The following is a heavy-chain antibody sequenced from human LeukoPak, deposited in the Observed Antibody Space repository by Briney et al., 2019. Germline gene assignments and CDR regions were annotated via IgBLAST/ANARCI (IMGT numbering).Heavy chain of an antibody. Sequence: GESLKISRKGSGYSFTSYWVAWVRQMPGKGLEWMGIIYHGDYDTRYSPSFQGQVTISADKSIRTAYLQWSSLKASDTAMYYCARPKSGTYYYFDYWGQGTLVTVSS. D-gene: IGHD1-26*01. J-gene: IGHJ4*02. CDR1: GYSFTSYW. CDR2: IYHGDYDT. CDR3: ARPKSGTYYYFDY. V-gene: IGHV5-51*01.